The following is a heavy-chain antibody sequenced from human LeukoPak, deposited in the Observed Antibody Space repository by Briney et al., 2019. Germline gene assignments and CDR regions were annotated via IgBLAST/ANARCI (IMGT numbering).Heavy chain of an antibody. Sequence: PGGSLRLSCAASGFTLSTYWMSWFPQAPGKALQWVANTHGSEKYYVDSVKGRFTISRDNAKNSLYLQMNSLRAEDTAVYYCARETPYGSLTFDYWGQGTLVTVSS. CDR2: THGSEK. CDR1: GFTLSTYW. V-gene: IGHV3-7*03. CDR3: ARETPYGSLTFDY. J-gene: IGHJ4*02. D-gene: IGHD3-10*01.